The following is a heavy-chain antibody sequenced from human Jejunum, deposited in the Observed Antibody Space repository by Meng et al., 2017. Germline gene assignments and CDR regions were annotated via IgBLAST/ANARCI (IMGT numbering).Heavy chain of an antibody. CDR3: ARRDNAITGESIVATANFDF. CDR2: IYPGDSDT. J-gene: IGHJ4*02. V-gene: IGHV5-51*01. CDR1: GYSFTNNW. Sequence: GESLKISCQVSGYSFTNNWIAWVRQMRGKGLEWMGIIYPGDSDTKYSPSFQGQVTISADKSINTVYLQWSSLKASDTAMYYCARRDNAITGESIVATANFDFWGQGTRVT. D-gene: IGHD5-12*01.